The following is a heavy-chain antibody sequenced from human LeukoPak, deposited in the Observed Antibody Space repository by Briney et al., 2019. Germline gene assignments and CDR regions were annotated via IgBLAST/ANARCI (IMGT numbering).Heavy chain of an antibody. CDR3: ARGNFDYVADF. CDR2: ISSDSRNTI. J-gene: IGHJ4*02. CDR1: GFPFNNYN. Sequence: GGSLKLSCAASGFPFNNYNMNWIRQAPGKGLEWLAYISSDSRNTIYYADSVKGRFTISRDTAKNSVYLQMSSLRDDDTAVYYCARGNFDYVADFWGQGTLVSVSS. V-gene: IGHV3-48*02. D-gene: IGHD3-16*01.